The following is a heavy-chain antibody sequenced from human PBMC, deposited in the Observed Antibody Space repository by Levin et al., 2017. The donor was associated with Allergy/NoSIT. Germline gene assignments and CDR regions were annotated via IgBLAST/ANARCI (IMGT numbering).Heavy chain of an antibody. J-gene: IGHJ4*02. V-gene: IGHV3-9*01. CDR2: ISWNSVTR. D-gene: IGHD6-13*01. CDR1: GFTFDDYA. Sequence: PGGSLRLSCAASGFTFDDYAMHWVRQVPGKGLEWVSDISWNSVTRTYADSVTGRFTISRDNAKSSLFLHMNSLRPEDTALYYCAKDASASAAGNNYFDYWGQGTLVTVSS. CDR3: AKDASASAAGNNYFDY.